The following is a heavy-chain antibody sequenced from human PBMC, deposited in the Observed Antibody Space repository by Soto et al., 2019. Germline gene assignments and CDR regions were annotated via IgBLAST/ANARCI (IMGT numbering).Heavy chain of an antibody. V-gene: IGHV3-7*01. CDR2: IKQDGSEK. CDR3: WGDSGWLFDY. Sequence: PGGSLRLSCAASGFIFSSYWMNWVRRTPGKGLEWVANIKQDGSEKYYVDSVKGRFTISRDNAKNSVYLQMNSLRVEDTAAYYGWGDSGWLFDYWGQGILVTVSS. D-gene: IGHD6-19*01. CDR1: GFIFSSYW. J-gene: IGHJ4*02.